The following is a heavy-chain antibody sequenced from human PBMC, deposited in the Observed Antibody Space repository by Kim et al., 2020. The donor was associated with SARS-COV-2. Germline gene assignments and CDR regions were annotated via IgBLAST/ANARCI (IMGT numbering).Heavy chain of an antibody. CDR1: GGSISSYY. D-gene: IGHD3-9*01. Sequence: SETLSLTCTVSGGSISSYYWSWIRQPPGKGLEWIGYIYYSGSTNYNPSLKSRVTISVDTSKNQFSLKLSSVTAADTAVYYCARARYFDCFLGYHYYYMDVWGKGTTVTVSS. CDR2: IYYSGST. J-gene: IGHJ6*03. CDR3: ARARYFDCFLGYHYYYMDV. V-gene: IGHV4-59*01.